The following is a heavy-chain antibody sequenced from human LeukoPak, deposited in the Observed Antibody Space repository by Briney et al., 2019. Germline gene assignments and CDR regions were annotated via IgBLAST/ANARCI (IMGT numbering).Heavy chain of an antibody. CDR2: IYYSGST. D-gene: IGHD5-18*01. Sequence: SETLSLTCTVSGASISSGGDYWSWIRQHPGKGLEWIGYIYYSGSTYYNPSLKSRVTISEDTSKNQFSLKPSSVAAADTAVYYCASRIGYSYGIDYWGQGTLVTASS. CDR1: GASISSGGDY. V-gene: IGHV4-31*03. CDR3: ASRIGYSYGIDY. J-gene: IGHJ4*02.